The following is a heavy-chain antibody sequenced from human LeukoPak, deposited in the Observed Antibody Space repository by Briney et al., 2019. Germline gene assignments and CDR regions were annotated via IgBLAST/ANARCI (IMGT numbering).Heavy chain of an antibody. CDR3: ARDLYGGDGYNGPFDY. V-gene: IGHV1-46*01. D-gene: IGHD5-24*01. CDR1: GYTFTSYY. J-gene: IGHJ4*02. CDR2: INPSGGST. Sequence: ASVKVSCKASGYTFTSYYMHWVRQAPGQGLEWMGIINPSGGSTSYAQKFQGRVTMTRDMSTSTVYMELSSLRSEDTAVYYCARDLYGGDGYNGPFDYWGQGTLVTVSS.